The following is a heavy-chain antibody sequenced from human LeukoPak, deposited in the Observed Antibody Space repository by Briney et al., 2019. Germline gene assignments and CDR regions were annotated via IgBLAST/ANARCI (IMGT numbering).Heavy chain of an antibody. CDR1: GFTVSSNY. D-gene: IGHD5-24*01. J-gene: IGHJ3*02. CDR3: AIDRDGYDYAFDI. V-gene: IGHV3-53*04. CDR2: IYSGGST. Sequence: GGSLTLSCAASGFTVSSNYMSWVRQAPGKGLGWVSVIYSGGSTYYADSVKGRFTISRHNSKNTLYLQMNSLRAEDTAVYYCAIDRDGYDYAFDIWGQGTMVTVSS.